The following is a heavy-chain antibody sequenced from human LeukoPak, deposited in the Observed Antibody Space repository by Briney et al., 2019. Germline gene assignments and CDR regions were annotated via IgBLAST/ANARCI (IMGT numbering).Heavy chain of an antibody. Sequence: GASVKVSCKASGCTFSSYAISWVRQAPGQGLEWMGGIIPIFGTANYAQKFQGRVTITADESTSTAYMELSSLRSEDTAVYYCATFGYDSSGYVFDYWGQGTLVTVSS. CDR2: IIPIFGTA. J-gene: IGHJ4*02. D-gene: IGHD3-22*01. V-gene: IGHV1-69*13. CDR1: GCTFSSYA. CDR3: ATFGYDSSGYVFDY.